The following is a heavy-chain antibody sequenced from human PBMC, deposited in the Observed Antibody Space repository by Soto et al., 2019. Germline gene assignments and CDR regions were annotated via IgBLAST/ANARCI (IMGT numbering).Heavy chain of an antibody. D-gene: IGHD2-8*01. CDR1: GFTFSSYA. CDR3: AKDAFQRYCTNGVCYDYYGMDV. J-gene: IGHJ6*02. V-gene: IGHV3-23*01. Sequence: EVQLLESGGGLVQPGGSLRLSCAASGFTFSSYAMSWVRQAPGKGLEWVSAISGSGGSTYYADSVKGRFTISRDNSKNTLYLQMNSLRAEDTAVYYCAKDAFQRYCTNGVCYDYYGMDVWGQGTTVTVSS. CDR2: ISGSGGST.